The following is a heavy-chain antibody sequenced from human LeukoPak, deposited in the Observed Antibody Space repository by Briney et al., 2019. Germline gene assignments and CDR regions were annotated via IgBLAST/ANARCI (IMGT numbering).Heavy chain of an antibody. CDR3: AKDPNGDYLGAFDF. V-gene: IGHV3-23*01. CDR2: ITGSGGST. Sequence: GGSLRLSCTGSGFAFGNYGMTWVRQPPGKGLEWVSAITGSGGSTRYTDSVTGRFTIPRDNSGNTLFLQMNSLRAEDTAVYYCAKDPNGDYLGAFDFWGPGTLVTVSS. D-gene: IGHD4-17*01. J-gene: IGHJ3*01. CDR1: GFAFGNYG.